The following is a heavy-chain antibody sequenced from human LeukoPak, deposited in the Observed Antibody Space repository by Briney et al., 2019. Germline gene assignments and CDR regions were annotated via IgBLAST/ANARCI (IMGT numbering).Heavy chain of an antibody. D-gene: IGHD6-19*01. CDR3: ARVGSSGWEDY. V-gene: IGHV3-72*01. CDR2: IRNKANSYTT. J-gene: IGHJ4*02. CDR1: GFTFSDHY. Sequence: PGGSLRLSCAASGFTFSDHYMDWVRQAPGKGLEWVGRIRNKANSYTTEYAASVKGRFTISRDDSKNPLYLQINSLKIEDTAVYYCARVGSSGWEDYWGQGTLVTVSS.